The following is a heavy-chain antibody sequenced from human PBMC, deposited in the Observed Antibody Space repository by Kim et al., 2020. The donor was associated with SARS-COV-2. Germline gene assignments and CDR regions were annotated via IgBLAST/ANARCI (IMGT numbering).Heavy chain of an antibody. J-gene: IGHJ4*02. CDR2: IIPIFGTA. CDR1: GGTFSSYA. D-gene: IGHD5-18*01. CDR3: ASWVDTAMVMFVY. Sequence: SVKVSCKASGGTFSSYAISWVRQPPGQGLEWMGGIIPIFGTANYAQKFQGRVTITADESTSTAYMELSSLRSEDTAVYYCASWVDTAMVMFVYWGQGTLVTVSS. V-gene: IGHV1-69*13.